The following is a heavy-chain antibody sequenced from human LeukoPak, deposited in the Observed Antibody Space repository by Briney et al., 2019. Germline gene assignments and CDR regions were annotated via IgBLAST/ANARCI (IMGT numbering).Heavy chain of an antibody. Sequence: PGGSLRLSCAASGFTFSSHGMNWVRQAPGKGLEWVSGSSSIGGRTYYADSVKGRFTVTRDNSRNTLHLQMNSLRVEDTAVYYCAKGERGLLWFGELFYYFDYWGQGTLVTVSS. CDR2: SSSIGGRT. CDR3: AKGERGLLWFGELFYYFDY. J-gene: IGHJ4*02. D-gene: IGHD3-10*01. V-gene: IGHV3-23*01. CDR1: GFTFSSHG.